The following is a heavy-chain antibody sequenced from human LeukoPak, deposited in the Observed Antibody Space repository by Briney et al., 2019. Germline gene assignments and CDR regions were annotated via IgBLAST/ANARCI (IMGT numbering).Heavy chain of an antibody. V-gene: IGHV3-21*04. J-gene: IGHJ4*02. D-gene: IGHD3-3*01. CDR3: ARDNTISGHYEVGY. CDR2: ISSSSSYI. Sequence: PGGSLRLSCAASGFTFSSYSMNWVRQAPGKGLEWVSSISSSSSYIYYADSVKGRLTISRDNAKNPLYLQMNSLRAEDTAVYYCARDNTISGHYEVGYWGQGTLVTVSS. CDR1: GFTFSSYS.